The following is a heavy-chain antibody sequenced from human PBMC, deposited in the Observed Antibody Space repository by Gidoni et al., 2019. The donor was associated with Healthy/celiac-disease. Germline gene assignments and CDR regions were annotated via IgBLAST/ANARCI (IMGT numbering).Heavy chain of an antibody. CDR1: GFTFSSYW. Sequence: EVQLVESGGGLVQPGGSLRLSCAASGFTFSSYWMSWVRQAPGKGLEWVANIKQDGSEKYYVDSVKGRFTISRDNAKNSLYLQMNSLRAEDTAVYDCARDPYYYYYGMDVWGQGTTVTVSS. V-gene: IGHV3-7*04. CDR2: IKQDGSEK. CDR3: ARDPYYYYYGMDV. J-gene: IGHJ6*02.